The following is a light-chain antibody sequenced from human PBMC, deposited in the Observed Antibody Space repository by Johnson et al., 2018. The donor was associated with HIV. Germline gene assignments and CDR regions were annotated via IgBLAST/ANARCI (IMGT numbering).Light chain of an antibody. CDR2: DNN. V-gene: IGLV1-51*01. CDR1: SSNIGNNY. Sequence: QLVLTQPPSVSAAPGQKVTISCSGSSSNIGNNYVSWYQQLPGTAPKLLIYDNNKRPSGIPDRFSGSKSGTSATLGITGLQTGDEADYYCGTWDSSLSAYVSGNVTKVTVL. CDR3: GTWDSSLSAYV. J-gene: IGLJ1*01.